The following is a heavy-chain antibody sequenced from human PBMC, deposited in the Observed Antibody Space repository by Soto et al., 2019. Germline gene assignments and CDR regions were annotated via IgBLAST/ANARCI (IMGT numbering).Heavy chain of an antibody. Sequence: SVKVSCKASGGTFSSYAISWVRQAPGQGLEWMGGIIPIFGTANYAQKFQGRVTITADESTSTAYMELSSLRSEDTAVYYCARDLYDILTGYPFYYYYGMDVWGQGTTVTVSS. CDR3: ARDLYDILTGYPFYYYYGMDV. CDR1: GGTFSSYA. CDR2: IIPIFGTA. J-gene: IGHJ6*02. V-gene: IGHV1-69*13. D-gene: IGHD3-9*01.